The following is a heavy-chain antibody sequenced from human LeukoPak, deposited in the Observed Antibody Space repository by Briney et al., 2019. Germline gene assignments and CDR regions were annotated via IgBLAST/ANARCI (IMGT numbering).Heavy chain of an antibody. CDR2: IGGSGNT. Sequence: GGSLRLSCAASGFTFSSYSMNWVRQAPGKGLEWVSSIGGSGNTHYADSVRGRFTISRDNAKNSLYLQMNSLRAEDTAVYYCARSRSGYNYGGHFDYWGQGTLVTVSS. CDR3: ARSRSGYNYGGHFDY. D-gene: IGHD5-18*01. J-gene: IGHJ4*02. CDR1: GFTFSSYS. V-gene: IGHV3-21*01.